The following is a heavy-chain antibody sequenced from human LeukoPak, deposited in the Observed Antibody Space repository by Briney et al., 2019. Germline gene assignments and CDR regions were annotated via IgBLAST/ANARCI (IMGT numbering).Heavy chain of an antibody. J-gene: IGHJ3*02. V-gene: IGHV4-34*01. Sequence: SETLSLTCAVSGGSFSGYYWSWIRQPPGKGLEWIGEINHSGSTNYNPSLKSRVTISVDTSKNQFSLKLSSVTAADTAVYYCARAKVLVANTDAFDIWGQGTMVTVSS. CDR2: INHSGST. CDR3: ARAKVLVANTDAFDI. CDR1: GGSFSGYY. D-gene: IGHD5-12*01.